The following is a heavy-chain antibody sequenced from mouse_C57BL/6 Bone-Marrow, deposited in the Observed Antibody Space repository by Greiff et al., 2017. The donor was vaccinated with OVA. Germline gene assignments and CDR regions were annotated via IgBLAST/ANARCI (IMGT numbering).Heavy chain of an antibody. Sequence: VQLQQSGAELVKPGASVKKSCKASGYTFTSYWITWVKQRPGQGLEWIGDIYPGSGSTNYNEKFKSKATLTVDTSSSTAYMQLSSLTSEDSAVYYCARKLRGAMDYWGQGTSVTVSS. CDR2: IYPGSGST. CDR3: ARKLRGAMDY. D-gene: IGHD1-1*01. V-gene: IGHV1-55*01. CDR1: GYTFTSYW. J-gene: IGHJ4*01.